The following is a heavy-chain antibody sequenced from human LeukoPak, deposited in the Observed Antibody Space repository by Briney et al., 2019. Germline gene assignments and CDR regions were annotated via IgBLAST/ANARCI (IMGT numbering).Heavy chain of an antibody. V-gene: IGHV3-23*01. J-gene: IGHJ3*02. D-gene: IGHD6-6*01. Sequence: GGSLRLSCAASGFTFSSYAMSWVRQAPGKGLEWVSAINGSGGRIYYADSVKGRFTISRDNSKSTLYLQMNSLRAEDTAVYYCAKDRLAARLWDTDAFDIWGQGTMVTVSS. CDR2: INGSGGRI. CDR1: GFTFSSYA. CDR3: AKDRLAARLWDTDAFDI.